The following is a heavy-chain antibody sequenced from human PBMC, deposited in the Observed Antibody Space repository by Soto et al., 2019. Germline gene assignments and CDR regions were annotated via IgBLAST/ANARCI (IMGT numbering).Heavy chain of an antibody. Sequence: PSETLSLTCAVSGGSISSGGYSWSWIRQPPGKGLEWIGYIYHSGSTYYNPSLKSRVTISVDRSKNQFSLKLSSVTAADTAVYYCARVRGPADYFDYWGQGTLVTVPQ. CDR1: GGSISSGGYS. D-gene: IGHD6-13*01. CDR2: IYHSGST. V-gene: IGHV4-30-2*01. J-gene: IGHJ4*02. CDR3: ARVRGPADYFDY.